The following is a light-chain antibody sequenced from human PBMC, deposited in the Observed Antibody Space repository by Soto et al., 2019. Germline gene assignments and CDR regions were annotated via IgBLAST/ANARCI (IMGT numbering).Light chain of an antibody. V-gene: IGKV3-15*01. CDR2: GAS. CDR1: QSISSS. Sequence: VMTQSPATLSVPPGERTTLSFRASQSISSSLAWYQQKPGQAPRLLIYGASTRATGSPVRLSGSGSGTEFALTISSLQSEDFAVYLYQQYNNWSPYTFGQGTKLEIK. J-gene: IGKJ2*01. CDR3: QQYNNWSPYT.